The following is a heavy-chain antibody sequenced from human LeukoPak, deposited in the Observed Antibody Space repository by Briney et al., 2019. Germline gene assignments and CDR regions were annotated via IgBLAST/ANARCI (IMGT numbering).Heavy chain of an antibody. V-gene: IGHV3-66*01. CDR2: LYSGGSI. CDR1: GFTVSSSY. J-gene: IGHJ4*02. Sequence: PGGSLRLSCAGSGFTVSSSYMSWVRQAPGRGLEWVSILYSGGSIFYADSVKGRFTISRDSAKSSLYLQLNSLRDEDTAVYYCAREYSSSSGKALDYWGQGTLVTVSS. CDR3: AREYSSSSGKALDY. D-gene: IGHD6-6*01.